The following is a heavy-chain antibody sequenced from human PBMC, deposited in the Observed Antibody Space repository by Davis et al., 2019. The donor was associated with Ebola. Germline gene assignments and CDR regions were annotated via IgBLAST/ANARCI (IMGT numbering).Heavy chain of an antibody. D-gene: IGHD6-19*01. CDR3: AKDVQWLVLDAFDI. V-gene: IGHV3-9*01. J-gene: IGHJ3*02. CDR2: ISWNSGSI. CDR1: GFTFDDYA. Sequence: LKISCAASGFTFDDYAMHWVRQAPGKGLEWVSGISWNSGSIGYADSVKGRFTISRDNAKNSLYLQMNSLRAEDTALYYCAKDVQWLVLDAFDIWGQGTMVTVSS.